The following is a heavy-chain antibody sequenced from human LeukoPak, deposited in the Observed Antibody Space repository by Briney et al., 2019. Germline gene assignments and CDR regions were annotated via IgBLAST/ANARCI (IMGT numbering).Heavy chain of an antibody. CDR3: AKGRRVYSRSWDQFDY. V-gene: IGHV3-48*01. CDR2: ISSSGSTI. D-gene: IGHD6-13*01. Sequence: GRSLRLSCAASGFIFSSYAMHWVRQAPGKGLEWVSYISSSGSTIYYADSVKGRFTISRDNSKNTLYLQMNSLRAEDTAVYYCAKGRRVYSRSWDQFDYWGQGTLVTVSS. J-gene: IGHJ4*02. CDR1: GFIFSSYA.